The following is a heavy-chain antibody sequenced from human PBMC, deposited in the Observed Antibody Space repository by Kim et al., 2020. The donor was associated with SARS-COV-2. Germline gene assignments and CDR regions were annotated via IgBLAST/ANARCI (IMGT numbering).Heavy chain of an antibody. CDR3: ARGGLGMFYY. Sequence: SQTLSLTCAISGDTVSSNNGAWNWIRQSPSRGLEWLGRTYYSSKWYNDYAVSVKSRITINPDTSKNQFSLQLNSVTPEDTAVYYCARGGLGMFYYWGQGTLVTVSS. CDR1: GDTVSSNNGA. V-gene: IGHV6-1*01. J-gene: IGHJ4*02. D-gene: IGHD7-27*01. CDR2: TYYSSKWYN.